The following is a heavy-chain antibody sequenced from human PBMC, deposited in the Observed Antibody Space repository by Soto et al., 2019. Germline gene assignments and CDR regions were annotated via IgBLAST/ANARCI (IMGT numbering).Heavy chain of an antibody. V-gene: IGHV1-69*04. Sequence: ASVKVSCKTSGYTFSTYNINWVRQAPGQGLEWMGRIIPILGMANYAQKFQGRVTITADKSTSTAYMELSSLRSEDTAVYYCAREGAAMAPAYSRYYYGMDVWGQGTTVTVSS. CDR1: GYTFSTYN. J-gene: IGHJ6*02. CDR2: IIPILGMA. CDR3: AREGAAMAPAYSRYYYGMDV. D-gene: IGHD5-18*01.